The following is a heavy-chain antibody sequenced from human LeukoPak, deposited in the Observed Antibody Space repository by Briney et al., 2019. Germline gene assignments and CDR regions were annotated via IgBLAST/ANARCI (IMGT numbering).Heavy chain of an antibody. CDR2: ISYDGSNK. D-gene: IGHD3-10*01. CDR1: GFTFSSYA. J-gene: IGHJ4*02. CDR3: AKAQLWFREMDY. V-gene: IGHV3-30-3*01. Sequence: GGSLRLSCAASGFTFSSYAMHWVRQAPGKGLEWVAVISYDGSNKYYADSVKGRFTISRDNSKNTLYLRMNSLRAEDTAVYYCAKAQLWFREMDYWGPGTLVTVSS.